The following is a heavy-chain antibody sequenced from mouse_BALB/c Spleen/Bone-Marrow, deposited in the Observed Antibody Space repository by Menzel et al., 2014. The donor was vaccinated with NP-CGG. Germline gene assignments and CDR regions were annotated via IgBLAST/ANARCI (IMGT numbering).Heavy chain of an antibody. J-gene: IGHJ2*01. CDR1: GFTFSSFG. CDR3: ARSGSSSGYFDY. CDR2: ISSGSSTI. D-gene: IGHD1-1*01. V-gene: IGHV5-17*02. Sequence: EVQRVESGGGLVQPGGSRKLSCAASGFTFSSFGMHWVRQAPEKGLEWDAYISSGSSTIYYADTVMGRFTISRDNPKNTLFLQMTSLRSEDTAMYYCARSGSSSGYFDYWGQGTTLTVSS.